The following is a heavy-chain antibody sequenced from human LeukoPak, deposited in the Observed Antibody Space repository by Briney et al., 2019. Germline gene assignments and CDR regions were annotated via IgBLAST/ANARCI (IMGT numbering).Heavy chain of an antibody. CDR1: GGSISSYY. Sequence: SETLSLTCTVSGGSISSYYWSWIRQPPGKGLEWIGYIYYSGSTNYNPSLKSRVTISVDTSKNQFSLKLSSVTAADTAVYYCARQDVGYCSSTSCSYYFDYWGQGTLVTVSS. V-gene: IGHV4-59*08. D-gene: IGHD2-2*01. J-gene: IGHJ4*02. CDR2: IYYSGST. CDR3: ARQDVGYCSSTSCSYYFDY.